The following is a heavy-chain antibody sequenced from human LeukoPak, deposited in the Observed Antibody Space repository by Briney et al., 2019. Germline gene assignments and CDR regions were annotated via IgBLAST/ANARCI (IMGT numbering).Heavy chain of an antibody. J-gene: IGHJ5*02. CDR3: ARGVWTIAARGWDNWFDP. CDR2: IYTSGST. V-gene: IGHV4-4*07. D-gene: IGHD6-6*01. Sequence: PSETLSLTCTVSGGSISSYYWSWIRQPAGKGLEWIGRIYTSGSTNYNPSLKSRVTMSVDTSKNQFSLKLSSVTAADTAVYYCARGVWTIAARGWDNWFDPWGQGTLVTVSS. CDR1: GGSISSYY.